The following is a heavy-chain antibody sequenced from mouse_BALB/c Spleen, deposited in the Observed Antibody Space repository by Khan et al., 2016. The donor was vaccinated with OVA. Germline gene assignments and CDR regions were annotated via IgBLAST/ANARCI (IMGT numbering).Heavy chain of an antibody. D-gene: IGHD1-1*02. V-gene: IGHV5-4*02. CDR1: GFTFSDYY. CDR3: ARAGYGGFAY. CDR2: ISDGGSYT. Sequence: EVELVESGGGLVKPGGSLKLSCAASGFTFSDYYMYWVRQTPEKRLEWVATISDGGSYTYYPDSVKGRFTISRDNAKNNLYLQMSSLKSEETAMDYCARAGYGGFAYWGQGTLVTVSA. J-gene: IGHJ3*01.